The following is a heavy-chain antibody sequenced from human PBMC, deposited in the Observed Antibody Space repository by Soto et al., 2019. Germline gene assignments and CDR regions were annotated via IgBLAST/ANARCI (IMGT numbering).Heavy chain of an antibody. CDR2: INHSGST. CDR3: ARGPNYYGSGAANYGMDV. D-gene: IGHD3-10*01. V-gene: IGHV4-34*01. CDR1: GGSSSGYY. J-gene: IGHJ6*02. Sequence: QVQLQQWGAGLLKPSETLSLTCAVYGGSSSGYYWSWIRQPPGKGLEWIGEINHSGSTNYNPSLKSRVTRSVDTSKNQFSLKLSSVTAADTAVYYCARGPNYYGSGAANYGMDVWGQGTTVTVSS.